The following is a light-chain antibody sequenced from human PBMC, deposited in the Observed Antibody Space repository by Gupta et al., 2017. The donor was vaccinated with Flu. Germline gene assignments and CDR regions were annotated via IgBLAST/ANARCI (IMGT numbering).Light chain of an antibody. Sequence: ERATLSCRASQSVSSNLAWYQQKPGQPPRLLMFGASTRATGIPARFSGSGSGTEFTLTINSLQSEDFAVYYGQAYHNWPPLTFGGGTKVEIK. CDR3: QAYHNWPPLT. V-gene: IGKV3-15*01. J-gene: IGKJ4*01. CDR1: QSVSSN. CDR2: GAS.